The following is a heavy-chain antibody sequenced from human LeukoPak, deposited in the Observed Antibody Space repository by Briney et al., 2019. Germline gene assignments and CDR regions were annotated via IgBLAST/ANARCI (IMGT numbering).Heavy chain of an antibody. J-gene: IGHJ4*02. V-gene: IGHV3-23*01. Sequence: GVPLRLPCAASGFTFSIYAKRGVPEAPGEGGECVAAISGSGGSTYYADSVKRRLTISRDNSKNTLYLQMNSLRAEDTAVYYCTKAQYLVFPDVHYWGQGTLVTVSS. CDR3: TKAQYLVFPDVHY. D-gene: IGHD6-13*01. CDR2: ISGSGGST. CDR1: GFTFSIYA.